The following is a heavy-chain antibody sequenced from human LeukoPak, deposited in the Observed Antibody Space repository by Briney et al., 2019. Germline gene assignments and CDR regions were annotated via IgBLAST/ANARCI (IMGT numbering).Heavy chain of an antibody. Sequence: SGGSLRLSCAASGFTFSTYGMHWGRQAPGKGLELVAVILHDGSHKYYADSVKGRFTISRDNSKNTLYLQMNSLRAEDAAVYYCARDSDGYIDYFDYWGQGTLVTVSS. V-gene: IGHV3-33*01. CDR2: ILHDGSHK. D-gene: IGHD5-24*01. CDR3: ARDSDGYIDYFDY. CDR1: GFTFSTYG. J-gene: IGHJ4*02.